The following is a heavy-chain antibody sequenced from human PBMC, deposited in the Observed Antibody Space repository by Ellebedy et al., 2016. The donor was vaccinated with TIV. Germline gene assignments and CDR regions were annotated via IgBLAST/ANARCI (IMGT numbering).Heavy chain of an antibody. V-gene: IGHV3-74*01. CDR2: INPDGSDT. J-gene: IGHJ4*02. D-gene: IGHD2-21*02. CDR1: GFTFRADW. CDR3: ARARPYCSGDCYSFGN. Sequence: GGSLRLSXAASGFTFRADWMHWVRQAPGKGLEWVSRINPDGSDTTYGDSVRGRFTISRDNARNIVYLQMNSLRAEDTAVYYCARARPYCSGDCYSFGNWGQGSLVTVSS.